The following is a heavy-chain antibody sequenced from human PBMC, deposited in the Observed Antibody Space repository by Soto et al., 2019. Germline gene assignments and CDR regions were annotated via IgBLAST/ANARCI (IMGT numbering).Heavy chain of an antibody. V-gene: IGHV4-31*03. CDR3: ALASYPLYYGMDV. CDR2: IYYSGST. D-gene: IGHD1-26*01. Sequence: QVQLEESGPGLMKPSQTLSLTCTVSGGSIRSGGYYWNWIRQHPGKGLEWIGNIYYSGSTYYNPSLKSRITISRDTSKNQCSLKLSSVTAADTAVYYCALASYPLYYGMDVWGQGTTVTVSS. CDR1: GGSIRSGGYY. J-gene: IGHJ6*02.